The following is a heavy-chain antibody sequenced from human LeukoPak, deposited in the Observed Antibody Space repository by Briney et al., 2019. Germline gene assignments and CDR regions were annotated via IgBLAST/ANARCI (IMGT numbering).Heavy chain of an antibody. J-gene: IGHJ4*02. D-gene: IGHD4-17*01. CDR1: GGSISSYY. V-gene: IGHV4-59*08. Sequence: SETLSLTCTVSGGSISSYYWSWIRQPPGKGLEWIGYIYYSGSTNYNPSLRSRVTISVDTSKNQFSLKLSSVTAAEPAVYYCARGGNYGDYDGYFDYWGQGTLVTVSS. CDR3: ARGGNYGDYDGYFDY. CDR2: IYYSGST.